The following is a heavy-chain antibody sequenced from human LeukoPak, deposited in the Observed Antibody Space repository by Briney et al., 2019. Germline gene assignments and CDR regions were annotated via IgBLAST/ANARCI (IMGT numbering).Heavy chain of an antibody. CDR3: ARATLSDYYFNY. J-gene: IGHJ4*02. CDR1: GGTFSIYA. Sequence: ASVKVSCKASGGTFSIYAISWVRQAPGQGLEWMGIINPSGGSTSYAQKFQGRVTMTRDTSTNTVYMELSSLRSEDTAVYFCARATLSDYYFNYWGQGTLVTVSS. V-gene: IGHV1-46*01. CDR2: INPSGGST.